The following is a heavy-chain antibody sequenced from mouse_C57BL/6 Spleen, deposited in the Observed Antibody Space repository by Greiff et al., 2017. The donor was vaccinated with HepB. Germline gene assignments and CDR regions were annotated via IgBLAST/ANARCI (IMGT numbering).Heavy chain of an antibody. Sequence: EVKLMESGGGLVKPGGSLKLSCAASGFTFSDYGMHWVRQAPEKGLEWVAYISSGSSTIYYADTVKGRFTISRDNAKNTLFLQMTSLRSEDTAMYYCASRYYYGRGYFDYWGQGTTLTVSS. D-gene: IGHD1-1*01. V-gene: IGHV5-17*01. CDR3: ASRYYYGRGYFDY. J-gene: IGHJ2*01. CDR2: ISSGSSTI. CDR1: GFTFSDYG.